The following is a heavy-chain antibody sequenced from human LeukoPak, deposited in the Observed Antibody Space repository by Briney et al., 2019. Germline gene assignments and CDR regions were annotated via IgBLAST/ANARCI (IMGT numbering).Heavy chain of an antibody. V-gene: IGHV3-9*01. CDR2: ISWNSGSI. Sequence: GGSLRLSCAASGFTFDDYAMHWVRQAPGKGLEWVSGISWNSGSIGYADSVKGRFTISRDNAKNSLYLQMNSLRAEDTALYYCAKAGRYCSSTSCYGVSSYYYYGMDVWGQGTTVTVSS. CDR1: GFTFDDYA. CDR3: AKAGRYCSSTSCYGVSSYYYYGMDV. D-gene: IGHD2-2*01. J-gene: IGHJ6*02.